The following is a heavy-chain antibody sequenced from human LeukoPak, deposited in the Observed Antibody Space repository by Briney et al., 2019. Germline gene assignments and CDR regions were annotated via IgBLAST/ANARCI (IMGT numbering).Heavy chain of an antibody. D-gene: IGHD1-26*01. CDR3: AKEEGGLDY. J-gene: IGHJ4*02. Sequence: PGGSLRLSCAASGFTFSSYGMHWVRQAPGKGLEWVAVISYDGSNKYYADSVKGRFTISRDNSKNTLYLQMNGLRAEDTAVYYCAKEEGGLDYWGQGTLVTVSS. V-gene: IGHV3-30*18. CDR2: ISYDGSNK. CDR1: GFTFSSYG.